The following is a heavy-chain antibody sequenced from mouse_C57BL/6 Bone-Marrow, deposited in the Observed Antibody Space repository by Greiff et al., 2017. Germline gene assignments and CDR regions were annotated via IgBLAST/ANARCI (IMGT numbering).Heavy chain of an antibody. CDR2: IYPGSGST. J-gene: IGHJ4*01. V-gene: IGHV1-55*01. CDR1: GYTFTSYW. CDR3: ARYGYEGGYAMDY. D-gene: IGHD2-2*01. Sequence: QVQLQQPGAELVKPGASVKMSCKASGYTFTSYWITWVKQRPGQGLEWIGDIYPGSGSTNYNEKFKSKATLTVDTSSSTAYLQLSSLTSEDSAVYYCARYGYEGGYAMDYWGQGTSVTVAS.